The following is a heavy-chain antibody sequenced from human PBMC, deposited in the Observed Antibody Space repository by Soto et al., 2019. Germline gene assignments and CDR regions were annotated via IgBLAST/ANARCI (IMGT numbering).Heavy chain of an antibody. Sequence: PGGSLRLSCAASGFTFSSYAMSWVRQAPGKGLEWVSAISGSGGSTYYADSVKGRFTISRDNSKNTLYLQMNSLRAEDTAVYYCAKDLGGYNWNYRLSGAFDIWGQGTMVTVSS. V-gene: IGHV3-23*01. CDR2: ISGSGGST. CDR1: GFTFSSYA. CDR3: AKDLGGYNWNYRLSGAFDI. J-gene: IGHJ3*02. D-gene: IGHD1-7*01.